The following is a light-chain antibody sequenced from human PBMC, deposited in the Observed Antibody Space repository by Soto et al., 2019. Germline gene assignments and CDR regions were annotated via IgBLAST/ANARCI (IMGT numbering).Light chain of an antibody. Sequence: QSVLTQPPSVSGAPGQRVTISCTGSSSNIGANYDVHWYQQRPGTAPKLLILGNSNRPSGVPDRFSGSKSGTSASLAITGLQAEDEGDYYCQSYDSTLSARYVFGTGTKLTVL. CDR3: QSYDSTLSARYV. J-gene: IGLJ1*01. V-gene: IGLV1-40*01. CDR1: SSNIGANYD. CDR2: GNS.